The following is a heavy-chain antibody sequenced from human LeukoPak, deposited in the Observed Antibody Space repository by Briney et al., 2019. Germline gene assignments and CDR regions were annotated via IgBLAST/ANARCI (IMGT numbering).Heavy chain of an antibody. Sequence: SETLSLTCTVSGGSISSGGYYWSWIRQHPGKGLGWFGYIYYRGSAYYTPSLTSRVTISVDTSKSQSSLKLSSVTAADTAVYYCARGYGDYANWYFDLWGRGTLVTVSS. CDR1: GGSISSGGYY. V-gene: IGHV4-31*03. CDR2: IYYRGSA. D-gene: IGHD4-17*01. CDR3: ARGYGDYANWYFDL. J-gene: IGHJ2*01.